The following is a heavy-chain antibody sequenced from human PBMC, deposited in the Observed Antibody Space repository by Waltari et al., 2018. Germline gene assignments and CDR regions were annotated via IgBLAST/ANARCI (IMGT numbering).Heavy chain of an antibody. CDR1: GGSISSYY. D-gene: IGHD3-9*01. Sequence: QVQLQESGPGLVKPSETLSLTCTVSGGSISSYYWSWFRQPPGKGLGGIGYIYYSGSTTYTPSLKSRVTISVDTSKNQFSLKLSSVTAADTAVYYCATGGNYDILTGYYKGFDYWGQGTLVTVSS. J-gene: IGHJ4*02. V-gene: IGHV4-59*01. CDR2: IYYSGST. CDR3: ATGGNYDILTGYYKGFDY.